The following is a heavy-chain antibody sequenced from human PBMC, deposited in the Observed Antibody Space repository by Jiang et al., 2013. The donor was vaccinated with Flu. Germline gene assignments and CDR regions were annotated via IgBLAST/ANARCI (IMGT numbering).Heavy chain of an antibody. J-gene: IGHJ4*02. V-gene: IGHV1-69*04. D-gene: IGHD4-23*01. Sequence: SGAEVRKPGSSVKVSCKASGGTFSSYAISWVRQAPGQGLEWMGRIIPILGIADYAQKFQGRVTITADKSTSTAYMELSSLRSEDTAVYYCARDSGLRGFECVYWGQGTLVTVSS. CDR2: IIPILGIA. CDR1: GGTFSSYA. CDR3: ARDSGLRGFECVY.